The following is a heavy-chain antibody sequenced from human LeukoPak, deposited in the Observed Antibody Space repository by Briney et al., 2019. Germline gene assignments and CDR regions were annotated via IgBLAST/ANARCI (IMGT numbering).Heavy chain of an antibody. CDR3: AKRGSSTSWYWFDP. D-gene: IGHD2-2*01. V-gene: IGHV4-59*01. J-gene: IGHJ5*02. CDR1: GGSMTTYY. CDR2: IYYSGNT. Sequence: SETLSLTCTVSGGSMTTYYWSWIRQPPGKGLEWIGYIYYSGNTNYNPSLNSRVTIDTSKKQFSLKLTSVGAADTAVYYCAKRGSSTSWYWFDPWGQGTLVTVSS.